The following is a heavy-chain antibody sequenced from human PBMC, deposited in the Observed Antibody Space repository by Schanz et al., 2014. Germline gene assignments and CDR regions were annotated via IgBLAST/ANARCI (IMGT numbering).Heavy chain of an antibody. Sequence: QVHLMQSGAEAKKPGASVKVSCKAFGYSFTTYFIHWVRLAPGQGFEWMGLISPSGGSTSYAQKFQGRVTMTRDTSTSPVFMELSGLTSEDTAVYYGGRGGGAYPQKYGMDVWGQGTTVTVSS. D-gene: IGHD3-16*01. J-gene: IGHJ6*02. CDR2: ISPSGGST. V-gene: IGHV1-46*01. CDR1: GYSFTTYF. CDR3: GRGGGAYPQKYGMDV.